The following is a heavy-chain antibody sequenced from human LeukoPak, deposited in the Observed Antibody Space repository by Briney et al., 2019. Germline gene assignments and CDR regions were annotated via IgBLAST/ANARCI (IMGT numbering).Heavy chain of an antibody. D-gene: IGHD4-23*01. J-gene: IGHJ4*02. V-gene: IGHV6-1*01. CDR2: TYYRSKWYN. Sequence: SQTLSLTCAISEDSVSSNSAAWNWIRQSPSRGLEWLGRTYYRSKWYNDYAVSVKSRITINPDTSKNQFSLQLNSVTPEDTAVYYCAREAISTTVVTPMDYWGQGTLVTVSS. CDR1: EDSVSSNSAA. CDR3: AREAISTTVVTPMDY.